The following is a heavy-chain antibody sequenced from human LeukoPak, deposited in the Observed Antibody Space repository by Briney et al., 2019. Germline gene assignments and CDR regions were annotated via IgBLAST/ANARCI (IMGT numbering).Heavy chain of an antibody. D-gene: IGHD3-22*01. CDR2: ISTHNGNT. CDR1: GYTFTSYD. CDR3: ARSDRSGYYFDDS. J-gene: IGHJ4*02. V-gene: IGHV1-18*01. Sequence: ASVKVSCKASGYTFTSYDINWVRQAPGQGLEWMGWISTHNGNTKYAQNLQGRVAMTTDTSTSTAYMELRSLRSDDTAVYYCARSDRSGYYFDDSLGQGTLVTVSS.